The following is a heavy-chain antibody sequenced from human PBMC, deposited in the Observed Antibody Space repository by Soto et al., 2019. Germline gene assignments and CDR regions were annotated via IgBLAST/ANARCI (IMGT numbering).Heavy chain of an antibody. CDR3: ARETNGDYVLDY. J-gene: IGHJ4*02. Sequence: ASVKFSCKASGYTFTSYGISWVRQAPGQGLEWMGWISAYKGNTNYAQKLQGRVTMTTDTSTSTAYMELRSLRSDDTAVYYCARETNGDYVLDYWGQGTLVTVSS. CDR1: GYTFTSYG. D-gene: IGHD4-17*01. CDR2: ISAYKGNT. V-gene: IGHV1-18*01.